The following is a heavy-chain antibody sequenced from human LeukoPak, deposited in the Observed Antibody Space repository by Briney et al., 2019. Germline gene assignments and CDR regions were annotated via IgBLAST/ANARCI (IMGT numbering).Heavy chain of an antibody. CDR3: AKIRGYSYGYGDY. J-gene: IGHJ4*02. Sequence: GGSLRLSCAASGFTFRTYAMSWVRQAPGKGLEWVSDISDSGGSTHYADSVKVRFTISRDNSKNTLYLQMSSLRAEDTAVYFCAKIRGYSYGYGDYWGQGTLVTVSS. V-gene: IGHV3-23*01. D-gene: IGHD5-18*01. CDR1: GFTFRTYA. CDR2: ISDSGGST.